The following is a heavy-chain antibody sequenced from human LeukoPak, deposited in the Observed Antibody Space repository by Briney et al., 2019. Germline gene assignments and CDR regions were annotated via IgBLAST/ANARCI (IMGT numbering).Heavy chain of an antibody. CDR2: IYYSGST. CDR1: GGSISSGDYY. J-gene: IGHJ4*02. V-gene: IGHV4-30-4*08. CDR3: ARAFGVVIGDY. Sequence: PSEPLSLTCTVSGGSISSGDYYWSWIRQPPGKGLEWIGYIYYSGSTYYNPSLKSRVTISVDTSKNQFSLKLSSVTAADTAVYYCARAFGVVIGDYWGQGTLVTVSS. D-gene: IGHD3-3*01.